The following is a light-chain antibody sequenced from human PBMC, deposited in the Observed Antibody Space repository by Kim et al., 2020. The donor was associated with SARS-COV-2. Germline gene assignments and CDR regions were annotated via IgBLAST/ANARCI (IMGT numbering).Light chain of an antibody. V-gene: IGKV3-20*01. CDR3: QQYGRSLIT. CDR2: GAS. J-gene: IGKJ4*01. Sequence: EIVLTQSPATLSLSPGERVTLSCRASRSVSGTFLAWYQQQPGDAPSLLIYGASSSATGITGRFSGGGSGTDFTLTISRLEPEVVAVYCCQQYGRSLITFGGGTKVDIK. CDR1: RSVSGTF.